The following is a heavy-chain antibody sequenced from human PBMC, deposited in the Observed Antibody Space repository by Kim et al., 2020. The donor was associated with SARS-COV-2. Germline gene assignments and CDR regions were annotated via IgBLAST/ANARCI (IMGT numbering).Heavy chain of an antibody. D-gene: IGHD3-10*01. Sequence: SETLSLTCTVSGGSMKNYYWNWVRRPPGKGLEWIGYIFSSGVTNFNPSFASRVTMSVDTSKNQFSLSLTSATAADTAEYYCPRDRGGVTFSGVARSYYN. CDR2: IFSSGVT. V-gene: IGHV4-4*08. J-gene: IGHJ6*03. CDR1: GGSMKNYY. CDR3: PRDRGGVTFSGVARSYYN.